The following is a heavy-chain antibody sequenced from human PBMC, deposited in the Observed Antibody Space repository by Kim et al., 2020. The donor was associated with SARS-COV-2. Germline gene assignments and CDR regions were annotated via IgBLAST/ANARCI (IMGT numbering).Heavy chain of an antibody. CDR1: GGTFSSYA. CDR3: ARVLYGRGIMITFGEYYYYYMDV. Sequence: SVKVSCKASGGTFSSYAISWVRQAPGQGLEWMGGIIPIFGTANYAQKFQGRVTITADESTSTAYMELSSLRSEDTAVYYCARVLYGRGIMITFGEYYYYYMDVWGKGTTVTVSS. CDR2: IIPIFGTA. V-gene: IGHV1-69*13. J-gene: IGHJ6*03. D-gene: IGHD3-16*01.